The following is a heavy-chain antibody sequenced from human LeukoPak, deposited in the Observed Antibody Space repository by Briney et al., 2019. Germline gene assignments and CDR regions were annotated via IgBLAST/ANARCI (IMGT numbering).Heavy chain of an antibody. CDR3: ARGKTSQNIVTRKTYNWFDP. D-gene: IGHD2/OR15-2a*01. Sequence: GGSLRLSCAASGFTFSSYWMHWVRQAPGKGLVWVSRINSDGSSTSYADSVKGRFTISRDNAKNSLYLQMNSLRAEDTAVYYCARGKTSQNIVTRKTYNWFDPWGQGTLVTVSS. CDR2: INSDGSST. V-gene: IGHV3-74*01. J-gene: IGHJ5*02. CDR1: GFTFSSYW.